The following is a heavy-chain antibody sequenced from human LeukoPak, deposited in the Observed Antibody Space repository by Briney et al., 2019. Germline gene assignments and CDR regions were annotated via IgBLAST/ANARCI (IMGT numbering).Heavy chain of an antibody. CDR1: GGSISSYY. D-gene: IGHD3-22*01. Sequence: SETLSLTCTVSGGSISSYYWSWIRQPPGKGLEWIGYIYYSGSTNYNPSLKSRVTISADTSKNQFSLKLSSVTAADTAVYYCARGSYDSSGYLFFDYYYYYYMDVWGKGTTVTISS. CDR2: IYYSGST. V-gene: IGHV4-59*01. CDR3: ARGSYDSSGYLFFDYYYYYYMDV. J-gene: IGHJ6*03.